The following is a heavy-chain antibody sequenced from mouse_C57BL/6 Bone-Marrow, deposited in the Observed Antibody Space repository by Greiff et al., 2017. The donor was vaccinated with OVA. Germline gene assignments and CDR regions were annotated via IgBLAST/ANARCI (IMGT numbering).Heavy chain of an antibody. V-gene: IGHV1-15*01. CDR3: TRRGRGLYWYVDV. CDR1: GYTFTDYE. J-gene: IGHJ1*03. Sequence: QVQLQQSGAELVRPGASVTLSCKASGYTFTDYEMHWVKQTPVHGLEWIGAIDPETGGTAYNQKFQGKAILTADKSSSTAYMELRSLTSEDSAVYDCTRRGRGLYWYVDVWGTGTTVTVSS. CDR2: IDPETGGT.